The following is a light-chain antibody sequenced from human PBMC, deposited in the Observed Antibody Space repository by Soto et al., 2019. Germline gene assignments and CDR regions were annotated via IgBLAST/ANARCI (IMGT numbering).Light chain of an antibody. CDR1: SSDVGGYNY. Sequence: QSVLTQPASVSGSPGQSITISCTGTSSDVGGYNYVSWYQQHPGKAPKLMIYDVSNRPSGVSNRFSGSKSGNAASLTISGFQVEDEADYYCSSYTSSSLRGFGTGTKVTVL. CDR3: SSYTSSSLRG. CDR2: DVS. J-gene: IGLJ1*01. V-gene: IGLV2-14*01.